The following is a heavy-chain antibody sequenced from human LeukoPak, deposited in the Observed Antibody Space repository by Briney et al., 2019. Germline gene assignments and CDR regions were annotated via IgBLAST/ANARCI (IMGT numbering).Heavy chain of an antibody. D-gene: IGHD2-21*02. V-gene: IGHV4-59*08. Sequence: SETLSLTCTVSGGSISSYYWSWIRQPPGKGLEWIGYIYYSGSTNYNPSLKSRVTISVDTSKNQFSLKLSSVTAADTAVYYCASQNCGGDCYSSLGDWFDPWGQGTLVTVSS. CDR3: ASQNCGGDCYSSLGDWFDP. CDR2: IYYSGST. J-gene: IGHJ5*02. CDR1: GGSISSYY.